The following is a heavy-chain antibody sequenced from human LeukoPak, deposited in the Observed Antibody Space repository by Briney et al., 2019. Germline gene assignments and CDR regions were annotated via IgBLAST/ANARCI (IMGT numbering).Heavy chain of an antibody. CDR3: AKGLESSSSSTDAFDI. D-gene: IGHD6-6*01. J-gene: IGHJ3*02. CDR2: ISWNSGGI. Sequence: GGSLRLSCAASGFSFDDFAMHWVRQAPGKGLEWVSSISWNSGGIDYADSVKGRFTISRDNTKNSLYLQMNSLRVEDMAFFYCAKGLESSSSSTDAFDIWGQGTMVTVSS. V-gene: IGHV3-9*03. CDR1: GFSFDDFA.